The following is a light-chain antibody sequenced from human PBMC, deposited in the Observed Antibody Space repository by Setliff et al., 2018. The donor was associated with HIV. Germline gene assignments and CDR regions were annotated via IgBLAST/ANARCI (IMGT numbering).Light chain of an antibody. Sequence: QPASVSGSPGQPITISCTGTSSDVGGYNYVSWYQQHPGKAPKFMIYDVSKRPSGVSNRFSGSKSGNTASLTISGLQAEDEADYYCSSYTSSSTYVFGTGTKV. CDR1: SSDVGGYNY. CDR3: SSYTSSSTYV. CDR2: DVS. J-gene: IGLJ1*01. V-gene: IGLV2-14*01.